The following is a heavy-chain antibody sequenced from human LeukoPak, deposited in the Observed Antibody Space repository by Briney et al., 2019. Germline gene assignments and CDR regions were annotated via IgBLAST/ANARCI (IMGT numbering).Heavy chain of an antibody. J-gene: IGHJ4*02. Sequence: GGSLRLSCAASGFTFSSYGMHWVRHAPGKGLEWVAFIRYDGSNKYYADSVKGRFTISRDNSKNTLYLQMNSLRAEDTAVYYCASLYGSGSFLEGYFDYWGQGTLVTVSS. CDR2: IRYDGSNK. D-gene: IGHD3-10*01. CDR1: GFTFSSYG. CDR3: ASLYGSGSFLEGYFDY. V-gene: IGHV3-30*02.